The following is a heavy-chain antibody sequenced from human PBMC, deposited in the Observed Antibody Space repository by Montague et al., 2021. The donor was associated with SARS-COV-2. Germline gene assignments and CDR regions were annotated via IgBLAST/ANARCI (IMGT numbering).Heavy chain of an antibody. Sequence: SLRLSFSASGFTFSRYWMDWVRQAPGKGLVWVSRINSDGSSTSYADSVKGRFTISRDNAKNTLYLKMNSLRAEDTAVYFCAREALGGYPIWLDQWGQGTLVTVSS. D-gene: IGHD5-12*01. CDR3: AREALGGYPIWLDQ. V-gene: IGHV3-74*01. J-gene: IGHJ4*02. CDR1: GFTFSRYW. CDR2: INSDGSST.